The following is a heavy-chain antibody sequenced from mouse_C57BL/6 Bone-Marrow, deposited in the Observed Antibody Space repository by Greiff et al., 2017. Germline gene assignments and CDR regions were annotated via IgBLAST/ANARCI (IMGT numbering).Heavy chain of an antibody. CDR2: INPGSGGT. D-gene: IGHD4-1*01. CDR3: ARSKNWDSWFAY. CDR1: GYAFTNYL. Sequence: VQLQQSGAELVRPGTSVKVSCKASGYAFTNYLIDWVKQRPGQGLEWIGVINPGSGGTNYKEKFKGKATLTADKSSSTAYMQLSSLTSEDSAVYFCARSKNWDSWFAYWGQGTMVTVSA. J-gene: IGHJ3*01. V-gene: IGHV1-54*01.